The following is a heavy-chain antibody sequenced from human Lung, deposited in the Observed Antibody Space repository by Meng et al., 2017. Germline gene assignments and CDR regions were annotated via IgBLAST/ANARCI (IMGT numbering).Heavy chain of an antibody. Sequence: QGQLQPGGGGLLKPSETLSLTCVVSGGSFSDYYWSWIRQPPGKGPEWIGEINHSGSTNYNPSLESRATISVDTSQNNLSLKLSSVTAADSAVYYCVRGPTTMAHDFDYWGQGTLVTVSS. CDR1: GGSFSDYY. J-gene: IGHJ4*02. CDR2: INHSGST. D-gene: IGHD4-11*01. CDR3: VRGPTTMAHDFDY. V-gene: IGHV4-34*01.